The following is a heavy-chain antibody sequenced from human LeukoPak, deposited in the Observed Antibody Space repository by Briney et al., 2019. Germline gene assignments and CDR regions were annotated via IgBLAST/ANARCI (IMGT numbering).Heavy chain of an antibody. CDR2: ISSSGNTI. CDR1: RFTFSNYE. V-gene: IGHV3-48*03. Sequence: GGSLRLSCAASRFTFSNYEMHWVRQAPGKGLEWLSYISSSGNTIYYADSVKGRFTISRDNSKNSLYLQMNSLRAEDTAVYYCARDSSWFAFDLWGQGTMVTVSS. D-gene: IGHD6-13*01. CDR3: ARDSSWFAFDL. J-gene: IGHJ3*01.